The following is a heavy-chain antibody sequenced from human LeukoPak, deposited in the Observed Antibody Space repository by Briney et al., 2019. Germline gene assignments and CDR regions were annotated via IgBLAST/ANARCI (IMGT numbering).Heavy chain of an antibody. Sequence: GGSLSLSCAVSGFTFSSYGMHWVRQAPGKGLEWVAFIRYDGINKYYAHSVKGRFTISRDNSKNTLYLQMNSLRAEDTAVYYCAKKELWGRGTLVTVSS. CDR3: AKKEL. CDR2: IRYDGINK. J-gene: IGHJ1*01. CDR1: GFTFSSYG. D-gene: IGHD1-7*01. V-gene: IGHV3-30*02.